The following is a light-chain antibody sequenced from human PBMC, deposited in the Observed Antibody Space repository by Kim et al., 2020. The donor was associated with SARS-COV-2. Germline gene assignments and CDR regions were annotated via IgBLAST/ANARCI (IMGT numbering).Light chain of an antibody. CDR1: QSVGGW. CDR2: DAF. V-gene: IGKV1-5*01. J-gene: IGKJ1*01. CDR3: QQYDNYPWT. Sequence: AYVGYRVSISCRASQSVGGWLAWYQQKPGRAPKVLIYDAFSLESGVPSRFSGSGSGTEFTLTISSLQAEDFATYYCQQYDNYPWTFGQGTKVDIK.